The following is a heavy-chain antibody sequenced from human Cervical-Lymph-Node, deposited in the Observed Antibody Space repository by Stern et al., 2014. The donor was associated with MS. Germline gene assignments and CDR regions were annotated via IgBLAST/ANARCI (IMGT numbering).Heavy chain of an antibody. CDR3: ARDYGGNSGSLDY. V-gene: IGHV1-69*01. CDR1: GDSVTKHA. J-gene: IGHJ4*02. Sequence: VQLVESGAEVKSPGSSVKVSCKASGDSVTKHAISWARQGPGHGPERMWGIVPLYKTTDYAQNFQDRLTITADESTSTAYMELTSLTSDDTAVYYCARDYGGNSGSLDYWGQGTLVTVSS. CDR2: IVPLYKTT. D-gene: IGHD4-23*01.